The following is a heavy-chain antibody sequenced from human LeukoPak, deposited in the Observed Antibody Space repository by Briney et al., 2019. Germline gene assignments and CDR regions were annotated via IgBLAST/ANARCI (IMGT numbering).Heavy chain of an antibody. J-gene: IGHJ5*02. Sequence: ASVTVSFKASGYTFTIYGISWGRQAPGQGLGWVGWISAYNGNTNYSQKLQGRVTMTTDTSTSTAYMELRSLRSGDTAVYYCARIGYGSALRTWFDPWGQGTLVTVSS. CDR1: GYTFTIYG. D-gene: IGHD3-10*01. CDR3: ARIGYGSALRTWFDP. CDR2: ISAYNGNT. V-gene: IGHV1-18*01.